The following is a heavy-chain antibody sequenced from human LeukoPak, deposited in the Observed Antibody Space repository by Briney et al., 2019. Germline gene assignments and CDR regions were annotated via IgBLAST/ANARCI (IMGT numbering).Heavy chain of an antibody. CDR2: IYISGHT. D-gene: IGHD6-13*01. Sequence: SETLSLTCTVSGVSISSYYWSWIRQSAGKRLEWVGRIYISGHTNYNPSLQSRVTMSVDTSKNQFSLRLSSVTAADTAVYYCARDQASRSDKIAAAGTGDPWGQGTLVTVSS. J-gene: IGHJ5*02. V-gene: IGHV4-4*07. CDR1: GVSISSYY. CDR3: ARDQASRSDKIAAAGTGDP.